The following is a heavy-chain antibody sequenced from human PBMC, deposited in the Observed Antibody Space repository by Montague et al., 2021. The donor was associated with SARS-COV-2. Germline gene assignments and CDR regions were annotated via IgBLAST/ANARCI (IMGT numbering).Heavy chain of an antibody. CDR1: GGSISSYY. Sequence: SETLSLTCTVSGGSISSYYWSWIRQHPGKGLEWIGYIFYSGNTNYKPSLRSRVTISIDTSKNQFSLKLRSVTAADTAVYYCARHPSYSSGWYDWFDPWGQGTLVTVSS. J-gene: IGHJ5*02. CDR2: IFYSGNT. V-gene: IGHV4-59*08. CDR3: ARHPSYSSGWYDWFDP. D-gene: IGHD6-19*01.